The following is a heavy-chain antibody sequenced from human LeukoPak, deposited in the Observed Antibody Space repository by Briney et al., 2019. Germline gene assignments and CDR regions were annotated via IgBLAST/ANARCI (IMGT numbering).Heavy chain of an antibody. V-gene: IGHV3-23*01. J-gene: IGHJ6*03. CDR1: GFTFSNFA. CDR2: ISGSGGDT. Sequence: GGSLRLPCAASGFTFSNFAMSWVRQAPGRGLEWVSVISGSGGDTYYADSVKGRFTISRDNSKNTLYLQMNSLRAEDTAVYYCARRPHYYYFYYMDVWGKGTTVTVSS. CDR3: ARRPHYYYFYYMDV.